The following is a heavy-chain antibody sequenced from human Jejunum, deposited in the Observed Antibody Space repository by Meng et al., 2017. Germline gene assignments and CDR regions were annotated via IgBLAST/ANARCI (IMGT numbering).Heavy chain of an antibody. J-gene: IGHJ3*02. V-gene: IGHV3-74*01. CDR2: ISADGSST. D-gene: IGHD6-13*01. CDR1: GFSFSISW. CDR3: ARDAAIAAPEDLDAFDI. Sequence: GESLKISCAASGFSFSISWMHWVRQAPGKGLVWVSRISADGSSTNYADSVKGRFTISRDNVKNTLDLQMNTLRVEDTAVYYCARDAAIAAPEDLDAFDIWGQGTMVTVSS.